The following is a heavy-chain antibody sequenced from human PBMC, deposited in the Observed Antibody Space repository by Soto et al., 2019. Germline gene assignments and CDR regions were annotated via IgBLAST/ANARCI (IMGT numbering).Heavy chain of an antibody. D-gene: IGHD3-9*01. CDR2: INAGNGNT. Sequence: ASVKVSCKASGYTFTSYAMHWVRQAPGQRLEWMGWINAGNGNTKYSQKFQGRVTITRDTSASTAYMELSSLRSEDTAVYYCARGKTITIFWSGRGPINFDYWGQGTLVTVSS. CDR1: GYTFTSYA. V-gene: IGHV1-3*01. CDR3: ARGKTITIFWSGRGPINFDY. J-gene: IGHJ4*02.